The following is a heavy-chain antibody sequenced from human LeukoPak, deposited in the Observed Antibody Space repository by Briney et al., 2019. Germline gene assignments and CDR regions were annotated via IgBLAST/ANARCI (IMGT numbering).Heavy chain of an antibody. D-gene: IGHD6-19*01. CDR2: INYSGTT. V-gene: IGHV4-39*01. CDR3: ARRPSGLNWFDP. J-gene: IGHJ5*02. Sequence: SETPSLTCTVSGGSISSSTYFWGWIRQPPGKGLEFIGLINYSGTTYYNPSLKSRVTISVDTSKNQFSLNLSSVTAADTGVYYCARRPSGLNWFDPWGQGTLVTVSS. CDR1: GGSISSSTYF.